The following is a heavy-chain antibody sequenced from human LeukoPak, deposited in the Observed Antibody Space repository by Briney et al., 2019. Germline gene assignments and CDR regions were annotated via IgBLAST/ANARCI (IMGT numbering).Heavy chain of an antibody. D-gene: IGHD6-13*01. Sequence: PGGSLRLSCAASGFTFSNYAMSWVRQAPGKGLEWVSAISASGTSTYYADSVKGRFTISRDNSKNTLYLQMNSLRAEDTAVYYCAKFITAAGTNCYYMDVWGKGTTVTVSS. J-gene: IGHJ6*03. CDR2: ISASGTST. CDR1: GFTFSNYA. V-gene: IGHV3-23*01. CDR3: AKFITAAGTNCYYMDV.